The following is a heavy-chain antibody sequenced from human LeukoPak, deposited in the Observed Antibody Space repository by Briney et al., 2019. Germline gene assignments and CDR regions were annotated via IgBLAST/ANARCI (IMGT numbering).Heavy chain of an antibody. Sequence: GGSLRLSCAASGFTFSSCSMNWVRQAPGKGLEWVSSISSSSSYIYYADSVKGRFTISRDNAKNSLYLQMNSLRAEDTAVYYCARGRPYYDFWSGRPRTYYYYMDVWGKGTTVTVSS. CDR2: ISSSSSYI. V-gene: IGHV3-21*01. CDR3: ARGRPYYDFWSGRPRTYYYYMDV. J-gene: IGHJ6*03. CDR1: GFTFSSCS. D-gene: IGHD3-3*01.